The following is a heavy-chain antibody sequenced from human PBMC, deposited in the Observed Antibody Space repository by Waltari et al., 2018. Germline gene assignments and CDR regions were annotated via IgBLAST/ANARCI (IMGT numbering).Heavy chain of an antibody. CDR2: INGEGRST. J-gene: IGHJ5*02. V-gene: IGHV3-74*02. CDR1: GFTFNSYW. Sequence: EVQLVESGGDLVQPGGSLRLSCAASGFTFNSYWMHWVRQAPGKGLVWVAGINGEGRSTSYADSVKGRFTISRDNAKNTLFLQMNSLRVEDTAVYYCARGDDGYCRFDPWGQGTLATVSS. D-gene: IGHD5-12*01. CDR3: ARGDDGYCRFDP.